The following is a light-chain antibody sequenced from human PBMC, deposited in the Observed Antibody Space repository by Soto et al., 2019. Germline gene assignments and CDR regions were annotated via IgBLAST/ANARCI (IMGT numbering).Light chain of an antibody. CDR1: QGISNY. J-gene: IGKJ3*01. V-gene: IGKV1-27*01. CDR2: AAS. Sequence: DIQMTQSPSSLSASVGDRVTITCRASQGISNYLACYQQRPGKVPKLLIYAASTLQSGVPSRFSGSGSGTDFTLTINSLLPEDVATYYCQNLDSAAFTFGPGTKVDSK. CDR3: QNLDSAAFT.